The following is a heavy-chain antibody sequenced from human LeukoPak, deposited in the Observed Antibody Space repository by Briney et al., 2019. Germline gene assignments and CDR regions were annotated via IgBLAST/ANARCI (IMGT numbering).Heavy chain of an antibody. Sequence: GSLRLSCAAPGFTFSSYWMSRVRPAPGKGLEWVANIKQDGSEKYYVDSVKGRFTISRDNAKNSLYLQMNSLRAEDTAVYYCARKGLGDYWGQGTLVTVSS. J-gene: IGHJ4*02. CDR3: ARKGLGDY. D-gene: IGHD3-10*01. V-gene: IGHV3-7*01. CDR1: GFTFSSYW. CDR2: IKQDGSEK.